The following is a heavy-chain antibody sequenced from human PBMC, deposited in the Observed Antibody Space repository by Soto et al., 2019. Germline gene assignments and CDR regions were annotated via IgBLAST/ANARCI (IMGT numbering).Heavy chain of an antibody. D-gene: IGHD3-3*01. CDR2: ISAYNGNT. V-gene: IGHV1-18*04. CDR3: ARADYDFWSGSPGSFDY. Sequence: ASVKVSCKASGYTFTSYDISWVRQAPGQGLEWMGWISAYNGNTNYAQKLQGRVTMTTDTSTSTAYMELRSLRSDDTAVYYCARADYDFWSGSPGSFDYWGQGTLVTVSS. J-gene: IGHJ4*02. CDR1: GYTFTSYD.